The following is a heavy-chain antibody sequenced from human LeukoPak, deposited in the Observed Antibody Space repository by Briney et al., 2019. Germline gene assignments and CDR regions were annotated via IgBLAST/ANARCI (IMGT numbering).Heavy chain of an antibody. V-gene: IGHV1-2*02. D-gene: IGHD1-26*01. Sequence: ASVKVSCKASGYTFTGYYMHWVRQAPGQGLEWMGWINPNSGGTNYAQKFQGRVTMTRDTSISTAYMELSRLRSDDTAVYYCARDHSGSYSVAWYNRFDPWGQGTLVTVSS. CDR2: INPNSGGT. CDR1: GYTFTGYY. CDR3: ARDHSGSYSVAWYNRFDP. J-gene: IGHJ5*02.